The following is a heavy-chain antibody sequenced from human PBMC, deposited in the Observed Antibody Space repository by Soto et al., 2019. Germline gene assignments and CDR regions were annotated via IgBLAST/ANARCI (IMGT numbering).Heavy chain of an antibody. CDR1: GFTFSSYW. V-gene: IGHV3-7*03. D-gene: IGHD4-17*01. CDR3: ARGLRSRLPDFDY. Sequence: PGGSLRLSCAASGFTFSSYWMSWVRQAPGKGLEWVANIKQDGSEKYYVDSVKGRFTFSRDNAKNSLYLQMNSLRAEDTAVYYCARGLRSRLPDFDYWGQGTLVTVSS. CDR2: IKQDGSEK. J-gene: IGHJ4*02.